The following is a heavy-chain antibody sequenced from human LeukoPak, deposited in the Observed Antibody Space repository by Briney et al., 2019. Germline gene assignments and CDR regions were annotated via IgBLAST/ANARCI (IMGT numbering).Heavy chain of an antibody. Sequence: GGSLRLSCAASGFTFRNLWMHWLRQAPGKGLVWVSRISGDGTSANYADSVKGRFTISRDNAKNTLYLQMASLRAEDTAVYYCARLQLSRYCTGAVCNTGGNHWSQGTLVTVSS. D-gene: IGHD2-8*02. V-gene: IGHV3-74*01. CDR1: GFTFRNLW. CDR2: ISGDGTSA. J-gene: IGHJ5*02. CDR3: ARLQLSRYCTGAVCNTGGNH.